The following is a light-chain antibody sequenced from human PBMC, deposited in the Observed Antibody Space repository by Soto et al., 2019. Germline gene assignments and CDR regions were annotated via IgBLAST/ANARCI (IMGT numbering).Light chain of an antibody. V-gene: IGKV1-5*03. CDR1: QTISSW. J-gene: IGKJ5*01. CDR2: KAS. Sequence: DIHMTQSPSTVSSSVGDRVTATFRASQTISSWLARYQQKPGKAAKLLIYKASSLESGVPSRFSGSGSGTEFTLTISSLQPDDFATYDCQQYNSYPITFGQGTRLEIK. CDR3: QQYNSYPIT.